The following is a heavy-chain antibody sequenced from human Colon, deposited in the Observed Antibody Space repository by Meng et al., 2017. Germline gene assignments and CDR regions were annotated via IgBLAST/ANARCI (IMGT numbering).Heavy chain of an antibody. V-gene: IGHV4-4*02. Sequence: DSGQAVVEPMGPLSPTRAASRASNNCLNGWPWVHQTPGKGLEWIGEIHHSGRTNSMPSLKSRVTLSLDKSKNQFSLSMTSVTAADTAVYYCARGTGDIRVGFDYWGQGTLVTVSS. CDR3: ARGTGDIRVGFDY. CDR1: RASNNCLNG. CDR2: IHHSGRT. J-gene: IGHJ4*02. D-gene: IGHD7-27*01.